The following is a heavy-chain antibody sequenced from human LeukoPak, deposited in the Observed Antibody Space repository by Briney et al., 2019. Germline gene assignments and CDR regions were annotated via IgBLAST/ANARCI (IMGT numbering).Heavy chain of an antibody. V-gene: IGHV5-10-1*01. Sequence: GESLKISCKGSGYSFTSYWISWVRQMPGKGLEWMGRIDPSDSYTNYSPSFQGHVTISADKSISTAYLQRSSLKASDTAMYYCARREQLEPGFDYWGQGTLVTVSS. CDR3: ARREQLEPGFDY. CDR1: GYSFTSYW. CDR2: IDPSDSYT. J-gene: IGHJ4*02. D-gene: IGHD6-13*01.